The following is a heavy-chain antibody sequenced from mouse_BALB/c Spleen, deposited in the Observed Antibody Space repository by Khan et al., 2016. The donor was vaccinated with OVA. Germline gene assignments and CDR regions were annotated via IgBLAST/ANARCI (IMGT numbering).Heavy chain of an antibody. V-gene: IGHV1-7*01. J-gene: IGHJ2*01. CDR2: INPTSGFT. CDR1: GYTFTTYW. Sequence: VQLQQSGAELAKPGASVKMSCKASGYTFTTYWMHWVKQRPGQGLEWIGYINPTSGFTDYNQKFKDKDTLTADKSSRTAYMQLSSLTSDDSAGYYCARDRIDYWGQGTTLTVSS. CDR3: ARDRIDY.